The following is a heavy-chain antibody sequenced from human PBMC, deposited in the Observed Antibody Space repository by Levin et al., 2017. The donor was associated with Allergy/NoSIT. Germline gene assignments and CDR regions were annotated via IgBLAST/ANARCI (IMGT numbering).Heavy chain of an antibody. CDR3: ARSLVVVPAAIDHGMDV. CDR1: GGTFSSYA. J-gene: IGHJ6*02. Sequence: KISCKASGGTFSSYAISWVRQAPGQGLEWMGGIIPIFGTANYAQKFQGRVTITADESTSTAYMELSSLRSEDTAVYYCARSLVVVPAAIDHGMDVWGQGTTVTVSS. CDR2: IIPIFGTA. D-gene: IGHD2-2*01. V-gene: IGHV1-69*01.